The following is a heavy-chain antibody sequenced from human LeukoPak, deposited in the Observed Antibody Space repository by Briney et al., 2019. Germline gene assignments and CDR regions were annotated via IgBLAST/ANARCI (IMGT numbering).Heavy chain of an antibody. CDR2: ISSSSSYI. V-gene: IGHV3-21*04. J-gene: IGHJ6*03. D-gene: IGHD2-2*01. CDR3: AREYCTGTSCPKPYYYYYYMDV. CDR1: GFTFSIYS. Sequence: GGSLRLSCAASGFTFSIYSMNWVRHAPGKGLGWVSSISSSSSYIYYADSVKGRFTISRDNAKNSLYLQMNSLRADDTAVYYCAREYCTGTSCPKPYYYYYYMDVWGKGTTVTVSS.